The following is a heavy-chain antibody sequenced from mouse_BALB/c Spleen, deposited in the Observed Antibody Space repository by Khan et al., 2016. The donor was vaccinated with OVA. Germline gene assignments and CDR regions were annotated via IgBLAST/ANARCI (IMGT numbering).Heavy chain of an antibody. CDR1: GFSLTNYG. V-gene: IGHV2-6-1*01. J-gene: IGHJ4*01. CDR3: SRQPYYHYNIMVY. Sequence: VKLEVSGPGLVAPSQSLSITCTISGFSLTNYGVHWVRQPPGKGLEWLVVIWSDGSTNYNSALKSRLTISKDNSKSQVFLKMNIHQTDDTAMYFCSRQPYYHYNIMVYWGQVTSVTVSS. D-gene: IGHD2-10*01. CDR2: IWSDGST.